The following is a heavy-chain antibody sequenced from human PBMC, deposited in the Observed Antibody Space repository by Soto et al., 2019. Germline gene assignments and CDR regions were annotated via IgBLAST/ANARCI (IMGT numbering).Heavy chain of an antibody. V-gene: IGHV3-23*01. D-gene: IGHD5-18*01. CDR1: GVMFSNYA. Sequence: GGSLRLSSAASGVMFSNYAMAGVRQAPGRGLEWVSAITGSGGGTYYADSVKGRVTVSRDNSKNTLYLQIHSLRAEDTAIFFCAKWDTHGIIPPTVGGNYYSYDMDVWGQGTRGTVYS. J-gene: IGHJ6*02. CDR2: ITGSGGGT. CDR3: AKWDTHGIIPPTVGGNYYSYDMDV.